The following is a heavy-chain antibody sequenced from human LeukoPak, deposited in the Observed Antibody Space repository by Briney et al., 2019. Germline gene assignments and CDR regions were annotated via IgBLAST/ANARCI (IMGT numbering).Heavy chain of an antibody. CDR1: GGSISSDY. V-gene: IGHV4-59*08. CDR3: ARLEYYDSTGYLFDY. Sequence: SETLSLTCTVSGGSISSDYWSWIRQPPGKGLEWIGYIYYSGSTNYNPSLRSRVTISVDTSKNQFSLKLSSVTAADTAVYYCARLEYYDSTGYLFDYWGQGTLVTVSS. D-gene: IGHD3-22*01. J-gene: IGHJ4*02. CDR2: IYYSGST.